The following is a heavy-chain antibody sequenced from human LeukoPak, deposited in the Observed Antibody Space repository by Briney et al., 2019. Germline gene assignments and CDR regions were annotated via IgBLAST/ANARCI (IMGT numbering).Heavy chain of an antibody. CDR2: ISSSSSTI. J-gene: IGHJ4*02. V-gene: IGHV3-48*04. CDR1: GFTFSSYS. D-gene: IGHD6-13*01. Sequence: GGSLRLSCAASGFTFSSYSMNWVRQAPGKGLEWVSYISSSSSTIYYADSVKGRFTISRDNAKNSLYLQMNSLRAEDTAVYYCARSSPKEQQLVDYWGQGTLVTVSS. CDR3: ARSSPKEQQLVDY.